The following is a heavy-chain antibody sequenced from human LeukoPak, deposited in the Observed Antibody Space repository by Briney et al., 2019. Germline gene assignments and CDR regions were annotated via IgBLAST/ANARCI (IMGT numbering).Heavy chain of an antibody. V-gene: IGHV1-69*13. CDR1: GGTFSSYA. Sequence: GASVKVSCKSSGGTFSSYAISWVRQAPGQGLEWMGGIIPIFGTANYAQKFQGRVTITADESTSTAYMELSSLRSEDTAVYYCARHRGYSGHDFVGYWGQGTLVTVSS. J-gene: IGHJ4*02. CDR2: IIPIFGTA. CDR3: ARHRGYSGHDFVGY. D-gene: IGHD5-12*01.